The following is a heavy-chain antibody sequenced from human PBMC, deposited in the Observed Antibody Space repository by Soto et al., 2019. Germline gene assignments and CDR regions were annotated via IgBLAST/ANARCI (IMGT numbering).Heavy chain of an antibody. Sequence: QVQLVQSGAEVKEPGSSVKVSCKATGDLFNNYAFNWVRQAPGQGLEWMGRISPLFSTTNYAQKFQGRVTIGADELTAIGYLEVSHLESEDTAMYFCAASSSVAAAGYLKFWGQGTLVTVSP. CDR3: AASSSVAAAGYLKF. CDR1: GDLFNNYA. D-gene: IGHD5-18*01. CDR2: ISPLFSTT. V-gene: IGHV1-69*01. J-gene: IGHJ4*02.